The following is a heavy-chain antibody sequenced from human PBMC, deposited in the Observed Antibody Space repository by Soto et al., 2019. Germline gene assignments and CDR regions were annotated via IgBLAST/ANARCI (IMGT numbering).Heavy chain of an antibody. D-gene: IGHD2-15*01. CDR3: ASRRGGYCSGGSCYLFDY. V-gene: IGHV4-61*01. CDR1: GGSVSSGSYY. CDR2: IYYSGST. Sequence: PSETLSLTCTVSGGSVSSGSYYWSWIRQPPGKGLEWIGYIYYSGSTNYNPSLKSRVTISVDTSKNRFSLKLSSVTAADTAVYCCASRRGGYCSGGSCYLFDYWGQGTLVTVSS. J-gene: IGHJ4*02.